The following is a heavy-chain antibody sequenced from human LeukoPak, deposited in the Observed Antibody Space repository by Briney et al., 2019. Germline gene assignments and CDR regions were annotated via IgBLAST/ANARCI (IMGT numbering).Heavy chain of an antibody. V-gene: IGHV3-7*01. Sequence: GGSLRLSGAASGFTFSSYWMSGVRQAPGRGLEWVANIKQQGSEKYYVDSVKGRFTISRDDAKNSLYLQMNSLRAEDTAVYYCARLWPFDYWGQGTLVTVSS. CDR3: ARLWPFDY. J-gene: IGHJ4*02. D-gene: IGHD2-21*01. CDR2: IKQQGSEK. CDR1: GFTFSSYW.